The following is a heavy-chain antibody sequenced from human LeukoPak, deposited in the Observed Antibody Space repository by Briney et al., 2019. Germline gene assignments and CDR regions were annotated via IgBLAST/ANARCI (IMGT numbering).Heavy chain of an antibody. V-gene: IGHV4-4*07. D-gene: IGHD4-11*01. CDR3: ASNGVTSGPFDY. J-gene: IGHJ4*02. Sequence: SETLSLTCTVSGGSISSYYWSWIRQPAGKGLEWIGRIYASGSTSYNPSLKSRVTMSVDTSKNQFSLKLSPVTAADTAVYYCASNGVTSGPFDYWGQGTLVTVSS. CDR2: IYASGST. CDR1: GGSISSYY.